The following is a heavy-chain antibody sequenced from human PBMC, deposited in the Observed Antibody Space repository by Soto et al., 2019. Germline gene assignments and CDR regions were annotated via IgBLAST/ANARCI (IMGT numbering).Heavy chain of an antibody. J-gene: IGHJ4*02. Sequence: GESLKISCKGSGYSFTSYWIGWERQMPGKGLEWMGIIYPGDSDTRYSPSFQGQGTISAYKSISSAYLQWSSLKPPDTAMYYCARHALPSIAAAGDYWGQGTLVTVSS. CDR2: IYPGDSDT. CDR3: ARHALPSIAAAGDY. CDR1: GYSFTSYW. V-gene: IGHV5-51*01. D-gene: IGHD6-13*01.